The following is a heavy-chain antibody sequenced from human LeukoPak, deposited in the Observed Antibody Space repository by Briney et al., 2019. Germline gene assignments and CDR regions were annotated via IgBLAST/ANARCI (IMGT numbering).Heavy chain of an antibody. J-gene: IGHJ6*03. D-gene: IGHD5-18*01. CDR2: ISYDGSNK. CDR1: GFTFSSYA. CDR3: ARAMVKYYYMDV. V-gene: IGHV3-30-3*01. Sequence: PGRSLRLSCAASGFTFSSYAMHWVRQAPGKGLEWVAVISYDGSNKYYADSVKGRFTISRDNSKNTLYLQMNSLRAEDTAVYYCARAMVKYYYMDVWGKGTTVTVSS.